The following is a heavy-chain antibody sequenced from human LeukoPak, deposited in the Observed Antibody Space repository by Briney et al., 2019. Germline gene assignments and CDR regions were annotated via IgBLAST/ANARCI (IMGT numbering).Heavy chain of an antibody. CDR2: VYFSGSS. D-gene: IGHD6-19*01. CDR1: DDSITDENYN. CDR3: VRGNRADSGSHF. Sequence: SETLSLTCTVSDDSITDENYNWAWIRQPPGKGLEWIGNVYFSGSSHYNPTLKGRVTISVTSKNQFSLTLYYVTAADTAVYYCVRGNRADSGSHFWGQGTLVIVSS. V-gene: IGHV4-39*07. J-gene: IGHJ4*02.